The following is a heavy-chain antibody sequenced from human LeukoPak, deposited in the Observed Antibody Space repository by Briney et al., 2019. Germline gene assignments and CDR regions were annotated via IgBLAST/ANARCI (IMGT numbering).Heavy chain of an antibody. CDR1: GGSFSGYY. J-gene: IGHJ4*02. CDR2: INHSGST. Sequence: SETLSLTCAVYGGSFSGYYWSWIRQPPGKGLEWIGEINHSGSTNYNPSLKSRVTISVDTSKNQFSLKLGSVTAADTAVYYCARGQGDCSGGSCYLFDYWGQGTLVTVSS. CDR3: ARGQGDCSGGSCYLFDY. V-gene: IGHV4-34*01. D-gene: IGHD2-15*01.